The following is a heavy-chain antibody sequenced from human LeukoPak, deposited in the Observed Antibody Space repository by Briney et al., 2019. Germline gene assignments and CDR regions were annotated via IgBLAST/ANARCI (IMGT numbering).Heavy chain of an antibody. CDR2: INEDGSEK. J-gene: IGHJ3*02. D-gene: IGHD6-19*01. V-gene: IGHV3-7*01. CDR1: GFTFNMYW. Sequence: GGSLRLSCAASGFTFNMYWMSWLRQAPGKGLEWVANINEDGSEKYYVESVKGRFTIARDNAKNSLSLQMNSPRGEDTAVYYCAREGRVGSGWYGGAFDIWGQGTVVTVSS. CDR3: AREGRVGSGWYGGAFDI.